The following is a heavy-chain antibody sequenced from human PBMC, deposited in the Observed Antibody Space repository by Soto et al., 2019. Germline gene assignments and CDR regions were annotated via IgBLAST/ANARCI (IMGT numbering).Heavy chain of an antibody. CDR2: INYSGTT. D-gene: IGHD5-18*01. CDR3: AKDYNGGHSYEHTTFDI. J-gene: IGHJ3*02. V-gene: IGHV4-31*03. Sequence: KPSETLSLTCTVSGGSSGGYYYSWIRQLPGKGLEWIEYINYSGTTYYKPSLKSRLTMSVDTSKNQFSLRLSSVTAADTAVYYCAKDYNGGHSYEHTTFDIWGQGTMVTVSS. CDR1: GGSSGGYY.